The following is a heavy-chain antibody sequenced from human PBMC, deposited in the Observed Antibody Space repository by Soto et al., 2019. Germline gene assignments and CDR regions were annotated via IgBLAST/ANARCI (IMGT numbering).Heavy chain of an antibody. CDR1: GFTFRSYG. J-gene: IGHJ4*02. V-gene: IGHV3-30*18. D-gene: IGHD2-15*01. CDR2: ISYDGSK. CDR3: AKDNAIVVVVAAFDY. Sequence: QVQLVESGGGVVQPARSLRLSCAASGFTFRSYGMHWVHQAPGKGLEWVAVISYDGSKYYADSVKGRFTISRDNSKNTLYLQMNSLRAEDTAVYYCAKDNAIVVVVAAFDYWGQGTLVTVSS.